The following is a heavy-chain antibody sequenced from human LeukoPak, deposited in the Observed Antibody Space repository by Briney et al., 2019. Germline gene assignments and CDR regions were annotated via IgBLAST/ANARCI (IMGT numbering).Heavy chain of an antibody. Sequence: GASVNLSFKASAYSFSVYYIHWVCHAPGQGLARNRWINPKSGDTNYAQKLPDRVPMTRAESTRTAYMELSKLTSEDTAMFYCATPRIYDSTGYFSFDIWGQGTMVIVSS. D-gene: IGHD3-22*01. CDR3: ATPRIYDSTGYFSFDI. V-gene: IGHV1-2*02. J-gene: IGHJ3*02. CDR2: INPKSGDT. CDR1: AYSFSVYY.